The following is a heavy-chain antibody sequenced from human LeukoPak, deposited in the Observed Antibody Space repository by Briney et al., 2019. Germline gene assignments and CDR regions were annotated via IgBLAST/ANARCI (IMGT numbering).Heavy chain of an antibody. J-gene: IGHJ4*02. CDR2: ISGSGGST. D-gene: IGHD2-2*03. CDR1: GFTFSSYA. Sequence: GGSLRLSCAASGFTFSSYAMSWVRQAPGKGLEWVSAISGSGGSTYYADSVKGRFTISRDNSKNTLYLQMNSLRAEDTAVYYCAKDMDIVVVPAAYDHWGQGTLVTVSS. CDR3: AKDMDIVVVPAAYDH. V-gene: IGHV3-23*01.